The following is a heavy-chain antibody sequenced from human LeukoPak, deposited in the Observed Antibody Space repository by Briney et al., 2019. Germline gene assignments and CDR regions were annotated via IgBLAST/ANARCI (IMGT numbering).Heavy chain of an antibody. J-gene: IGHJ4*02. CDR3: ARVTYYYDSSGYYYPDY. CDR2: INPSGGST. V-gene: IGHV1-46*01. CDR1: GYTFTSYA. Sequence: APVKVSCKASGYTFTSYAMNWVRQAPGQGLEWMGIINPSGGSTSYAQKFQGRVTMTRDMSTSTVYMELSSLRSEDTAVYYCARVTYYYDSSGYYYPDYWGQGTLVTVSS. D-gene: IGHD3-22*01.